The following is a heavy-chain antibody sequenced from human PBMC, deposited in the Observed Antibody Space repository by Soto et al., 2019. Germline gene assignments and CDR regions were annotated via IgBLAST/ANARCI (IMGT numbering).Heavy chain of an antibody. J-gene: IGHJ4*02. V-gene: IGHV4-4*02. CDR1: GDSISSTHW. CDR3: ARRYSSGVDH. CDR2: VYHTGST. Sequence: SETLSLTCVVSGDSISSTHWWTWVRQTPGTGLEWIGEVYHTGSTKYNPSLKNRVTISLDKSNNQFSLNLKSLTAADTAVYYCARRYSSGVDHWGQGTQVTVSS. D-gene: IGHD6-19*01.